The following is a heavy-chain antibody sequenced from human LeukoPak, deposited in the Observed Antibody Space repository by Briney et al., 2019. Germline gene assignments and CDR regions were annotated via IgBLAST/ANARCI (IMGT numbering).Heavy chain of an antibody. CDR1: VGSIISYY. D-gene: IGHD3-22*01. J-gene: IGHJ4*02. V-gene: IGHV4-59*01. CDR3: ARDSSGYRRGSFDY. CDR2: IYYSGST. Sequence: PSETLSLTCTVSVGSIISYYWSWIRQPPGKGLEWIGYIYYSGSTNYNPSLKSRVTISVDTSKNQFSLKLSSVTAADTAVYYCARDSSGYRRGSFDYWGQGTLVTVSS.